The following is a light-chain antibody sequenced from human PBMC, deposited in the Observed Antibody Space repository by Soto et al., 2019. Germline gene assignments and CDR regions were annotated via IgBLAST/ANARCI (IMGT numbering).Light chain of an antibody. Sequence: DIQMTQSPSSLSASVGDRVTITCRASESISRHLNWYQHKPGKAPKLLIYAASSLQNGVPSRFSGRGSGTDFTLTISNLQPEDFATYYCQQSYSTLSITFGQGTRLEIK. CDR2: AAS. CDR3: QQSYSTLSIT. V-gene: IGKV1-39*01. CDR1: ESISRH. J-gene: IGKJ5*01.